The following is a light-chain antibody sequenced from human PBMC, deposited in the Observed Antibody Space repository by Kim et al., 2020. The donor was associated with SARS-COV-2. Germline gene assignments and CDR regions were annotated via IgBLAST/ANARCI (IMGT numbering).Light chain of an antibody. Sequence: LGQTVRITCQGDSLRNYHASWYQQKPGQAPVLVIYGRNNRPSGIPDRFSGSSSGNTASLTITGAQAEDEADYYCNSRDSSGNHLVFGGGTQLTVL. CDR2: GRN. V-gene: IGLV3-19*01. J-gene: IGLJ2*01. CDR1: SLRNYH. CDR3: NSRDSSGNHLV.